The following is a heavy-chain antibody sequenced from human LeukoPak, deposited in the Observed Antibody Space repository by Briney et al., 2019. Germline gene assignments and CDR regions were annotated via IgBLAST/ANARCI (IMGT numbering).Heavy chain of an antibody. CDR3: ARGSAFDYGFPDY. Sequence: GGSLRLSCAASGFTFSNYAMTWVRQAPGKGLEWVSIIHSGVRTYYADSVKGRFAISRDNSQNTLYLQMNSLRVEDTAVYYCARGSAFDYGFPDYWGRGTLVTVSS. V-gene: IGHV3-53*01. D-gene: IGHD4-17*01. CDR2: IHSGVRT. J-gene: IGHJ4*02. CDR1: GFTFSNYA.